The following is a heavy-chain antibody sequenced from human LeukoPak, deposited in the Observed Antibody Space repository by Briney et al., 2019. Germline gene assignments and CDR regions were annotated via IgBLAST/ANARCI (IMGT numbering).Heavy chain of an antibody. Sequence: PSETLSLTCTVSGGSISSYYWSWIQQPPGKGLEWIGYIYYSGSTNYNPSLKSRVTISVDTSKNQFSLKLSSVTAADTAVYYCNMVRGVSGWFDPWGQGTLVTVSS. D-gene: IGHD3-10*01. V-gene: IGHV4-59*01. CDR2: IYYSGST. CDR3: NMVRGVSGWFDP. CDR1: GGSISSYY. J-gene: IGHJ5*02.